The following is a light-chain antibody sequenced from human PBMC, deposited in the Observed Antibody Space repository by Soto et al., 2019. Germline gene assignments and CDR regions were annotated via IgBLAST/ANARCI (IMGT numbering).Light chain of an antibody. CDR3: GMWDSSLRLVV. Sequence: QSALTQPASVSGTPGQSITISCTGSNSDVGIYDFVSWYQHHPGRAPKLIVSEVSHRPSGVSNRFSGSKSGNTASLTISGLQSEDEADYYCGMWDSSLRLVVFGGGTKLTVL. CDR1: NSDVGIYDF. V-gene: IGLV2-14*01. J-gene: IGLJ2*01. CDR2: EVS.